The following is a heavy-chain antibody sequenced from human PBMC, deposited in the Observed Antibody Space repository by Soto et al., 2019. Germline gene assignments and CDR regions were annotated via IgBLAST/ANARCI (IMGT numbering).Heavy chain of an antibody. V-gene: IGHV6-1*01. D-gene: IGHD1-1*01. CDR1: GDSVSSNSAG. CDR2: TYYRSKWYN. J-gene: IGHJ6*03. CDR3: ARGSWDDVTGHYYMDV. Sequence: SQTLSLTCDVSGDSVSSNSAGWNWIRQTPSRGFEWLGRTYYRSKWYNNYALSVKSRVTVNPDTAKNQFSLQLNSVTPEDTAVYHCARGSWDDVTGHYYMDVWGKGTTVTVSS.